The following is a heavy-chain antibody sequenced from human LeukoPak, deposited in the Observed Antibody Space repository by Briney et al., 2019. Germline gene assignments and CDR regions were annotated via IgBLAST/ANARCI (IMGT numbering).Heavy chain of an antibody. V-gene: IGHV3-23*01. D-gene: IGHD3-10*01. J-gene: IGHJ4*02. CDR3: AKGGRFGELLFDY. CDR2: ISGSGGSP. Sequence: KGLEWVSAISGSGGSPYYADSVKGRFTISRDNSKNTLYLQMNSLRAEDTAVYYCAKGGRFGELLFDYWGQGTLVTVSS.